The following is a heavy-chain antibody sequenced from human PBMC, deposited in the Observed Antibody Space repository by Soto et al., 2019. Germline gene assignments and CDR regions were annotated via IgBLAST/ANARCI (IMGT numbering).Heavy chain of an antibody. D-gene: IGHD6-13*01. CDR2: TYYRSKWYS. V-gene: IGHV6-1*01. CDR3: TQAAGYISTWFFDS. CDR1: GDSVSSNIAA. J-gene: IGHJ4*02. Sequence: PSQTLSLTCAISGDSVSSNIAAWNWIRQSPSRGLEWLGRTYYRSKWYSDYAVSVKSRITINPDTSKNQFSLQLNSVTPEDSAVYYCTQAAGYISTWFFDSWAQGTLVTVSS.